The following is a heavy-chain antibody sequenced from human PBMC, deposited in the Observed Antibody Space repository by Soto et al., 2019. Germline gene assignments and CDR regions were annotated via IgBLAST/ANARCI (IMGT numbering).Heavy chain of an antibody. Sequence: SETLSLTCTVSGGSITSSSYYWGWIRQPPGKGLEWIGSIYYSGSTYYNPSLKSRVTISVDTSKNQFSLRLSSVTAADTAVYYCAREMNYYDTSGDSYFDAWGQGTLVTVSS. CDR1: GGSITSSSYY. CDR2: IYYSGST. CDR3: AREMNYYDTSGDSYFDA. V-gene: IGHV4-39*07. D-gene: IGHD3-22*01. J-gene: IGHJ4*02.